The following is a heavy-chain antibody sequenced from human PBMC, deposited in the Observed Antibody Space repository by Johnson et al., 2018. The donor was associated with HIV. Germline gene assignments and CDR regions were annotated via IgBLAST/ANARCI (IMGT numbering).Heavy chain of an antibody. CDR3: ARSLGNGGKDAFNI. CDR1: GFTFSSYA. V-gene: IGHV3-30*04. D-gene: IGHD3-16*01. Sequence: VQLVESGGGVVQPGRSLRLSCAASGFTFSSYAMHWVRQAPGKGLEWVAVISYDGSNKYYADSVKGRFTISRDNSKNTLYLQMNSLRAEDTAVYYCARSLGNGGKDAFNIWGKGKM. J-gene: IGHJ3*02. CDR2: ISYDGSNK.